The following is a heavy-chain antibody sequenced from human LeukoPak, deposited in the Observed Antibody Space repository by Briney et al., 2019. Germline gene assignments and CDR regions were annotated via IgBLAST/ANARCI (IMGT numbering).Heavy chain of an antibody. V-gene: IGHV1-2*02. J-gene: IGHJ4*02. CDR3: ARDPFHYYDSSGYSD. D-gene: IGHD3-22*01. Sequence: GASVKVSCKASGYTFTGYYMHWVRQAPGQGLEWMGWINPNSGGTNYAQKFQGRVTMTRDTSISTAYMELSRLRSDDTAVYYCARDPFHYYDSSGYSDWGQGTLFTVSS. CDR1: GYTFTGYY. CDR2: INPNSGGT.